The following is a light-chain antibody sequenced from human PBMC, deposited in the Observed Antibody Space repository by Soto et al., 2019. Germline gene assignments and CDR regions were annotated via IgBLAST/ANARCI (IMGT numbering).Light chain of an antibody. Sequence: EIVLTQSPGTLSLSPGERATLSCRASQSVSSSYLAWYQQKPGQAPRLLIYGASSRATGIPDRFSGSGSGTDFTLTISRLEPEDFAVYYCPQYGSSSWTFGQGPQVEIK. J-gene: IGKJ1*01. CDR3: PQYGSSSWT. CDR1: QSVSSSY. V-gene: IGKV3-20*01. CDR2: GAS.